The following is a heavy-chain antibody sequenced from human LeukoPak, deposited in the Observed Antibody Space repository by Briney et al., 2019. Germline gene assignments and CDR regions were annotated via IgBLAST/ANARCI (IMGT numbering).Heavy chain of an antibody. CDR1: GLTFTSYG. Sequence: ASLKVSCKASGLTFTSYGFSWVREAPGQGLEWMGWISAYNGDTNYAQTFQGRVTLTTDTSTTTVYMELRSLRSDDTAVYYCARDINFVPDFWGQGTLVTVSS. V-gene: IGHV1-18*01. CDR3: ARDINFVPDF. CDR2: ISAYNGDT. J-gene: IGHJ4*02. D-gene: IGHD3-9*01.